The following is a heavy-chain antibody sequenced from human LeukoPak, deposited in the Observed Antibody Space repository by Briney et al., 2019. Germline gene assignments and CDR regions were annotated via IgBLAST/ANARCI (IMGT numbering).Heavy chain of an antibody. CDR2: IYHSGST. CDR3: ARQGDPKSHFDY. Sequence: SETLSLTCAVSGYSISSGYYWGWIRQPPGKGLEWIGSIYHSGSTYYNPSLKSRVTISVDTSKNQFSLKLSSVTAADTAVYYCARQGDPKSHFDYWGQGTLVTVSS. J-gene: IGHJ4*02. CDR1: GYSISSGYY. D-gene: IGHD3-10*01. V-gene: IGHV4-38-2*01.